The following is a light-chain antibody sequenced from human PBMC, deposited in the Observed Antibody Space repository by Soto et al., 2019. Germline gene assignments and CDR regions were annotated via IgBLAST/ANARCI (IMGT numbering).Light chain of an antibody. Sequence: EIVMTQSPATLSVSPGERATLSCRASQSVSSNLAWYQQKPGQPPRLLIYGASTRATGIPVRFSGSGSGTEFTLTISSLQSEDFAVYYCQQYNNWPLTFGGGTKVEIK. J-gene: IGKJ4*01. V-gene: IGKV3-15*01. CDR2: GAS. CDR3: QQYNNWPLT. CDR1: QSVSSN.